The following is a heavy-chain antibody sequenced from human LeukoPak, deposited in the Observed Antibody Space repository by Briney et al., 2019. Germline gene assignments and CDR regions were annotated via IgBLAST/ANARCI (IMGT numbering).Heavy chain of an antibody. CDR3: AKHMQLWSNYFDY. CDR2: ISGSGGST. J-gene: IGHJ4*02. Sequence: PGGSLRLSCAAPGFTFSSYAMSWVRQAPGKGLEWVSAISGSGGSTYYADSVKGRFTISRDNSKNTLYLQMNSLRAEDTAVYYCAKHMQLWSNYFDYWGQGTLVTVSS. V-gene: IGHV3-23*01. CDR1: GFTFSSYA. D-gene: IGHD5-18*01.